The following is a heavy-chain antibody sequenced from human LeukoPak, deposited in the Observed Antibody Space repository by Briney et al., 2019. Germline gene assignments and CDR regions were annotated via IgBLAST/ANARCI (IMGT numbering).Heavy chain of an antibody. CDR2: IYHSGST. D-gene: IGHD2-15*01. CDR3: ARGRCSGGSCYPDY. J-gene: IGHJ4*02. Sequence: PSETLSLTCAVSGGSISSGGYSWSWIRQPPGKGLEGIGYIYHSGSTYYNPSLKSRVTISVDRSKNQFSLKLSSVTAADTAVYYCARGRCSGGSCYPDYWGQGTLVTVSS. V-gene: IGHV4-30-2*01. CDR1: GGSISSGGYS.